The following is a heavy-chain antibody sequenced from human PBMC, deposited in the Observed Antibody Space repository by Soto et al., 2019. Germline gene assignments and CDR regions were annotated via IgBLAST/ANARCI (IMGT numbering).Heavy chain of an antibody. J-gene: IGHJ4*02. CDR2: IDGDGSEI. D-gene: IGHD2-15*01. Sequence: EVQLVDSGGGLVQPGGSLRLSCAASGFMFSTYRMNWVRQAPGKGLEWVANIDGDGSEINYVGSGRGRFTISRDNAKNSLYLQMNSLRAEDTAVYYCATEGIFRSGVGYCSEYWGQGTLVTVSS. V-gene: IGHV3-7*01. CDR3: ATEGIFRSGVGYCSEY. CDR1: GFMFSTYR.